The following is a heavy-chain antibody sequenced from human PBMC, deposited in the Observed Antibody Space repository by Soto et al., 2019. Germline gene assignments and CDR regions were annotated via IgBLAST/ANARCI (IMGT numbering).Heavy chain of an antibody. CDR3: ARGYSSSWYLRAYNWFDP. V-gene: IGHV4-34*01. CDR1: GGSFSGYY. Sequence: QVQLQQWGAGLLKPSETLSLTCAVYGGSFSGYYWSWIRQPPGKGLEWIGEINHSGSTNYNPSLNSRVTISLDTSKNQFSLKLSSVTAADTAVYYCARGYSSSWYLRAYNWFDPWGQGTLVTVSS. CDR2: INHSGST. D-gene: IGHD6-13*01. J-gene: IGHJ5*02.